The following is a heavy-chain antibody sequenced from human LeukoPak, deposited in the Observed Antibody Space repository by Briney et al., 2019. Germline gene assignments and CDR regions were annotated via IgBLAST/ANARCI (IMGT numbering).Heavy chain of an antibody. CDR2: IYAENSYV. CDR1: EYSFTNCW. V-gene: IGHV5-51*01. Sequence: GESLKICCKGAEYSFTNCWIGGRRQKPGRGLGEMVLIYAENSYVKYSPSLQGQGILSVEKSISTAYTKGHTLKASDTAMYYCERQNREDATGRKFDTWGQGTLVIVSS. D-gene: IGHD1-14*01. J-gene: IGHJ4*02. CDR3: ERQNREDATGRKFDT.